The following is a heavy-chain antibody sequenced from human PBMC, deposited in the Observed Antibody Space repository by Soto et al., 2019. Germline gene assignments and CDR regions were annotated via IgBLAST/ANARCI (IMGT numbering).Heavy chain of an antibody. CDR1: GYTFPTYS. CDR2: ISAANGNT. CDR3: ARDGKYWANSVCFINWCDP. Sequence: GASVKVSCKASGYTFPTYSMHWVRQAPGQSLEWMGWISAANGNTKYSQKFQGRVTITRDTSANTAYMELSRLRSEDTAVYYCARDGKYWANSVCFINWCDPWGQGTLVTVSS. J-gene: IGHJ5*02. D-gene: IGHD2-8*01. V-gene: IGHV1-3*01.